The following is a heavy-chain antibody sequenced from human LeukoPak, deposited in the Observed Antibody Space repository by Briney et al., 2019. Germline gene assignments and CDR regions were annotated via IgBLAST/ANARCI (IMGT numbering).Heavy chain of an antibody. CDR2: IIPIFGTA. D-gene: IGHD5-12*01. CDR3: ARESSGYDYIY. J-gene: IGHJ4*02. V-gene: IGHV1-69*01. CDR1: GYSFTSYW. Sequence: KISCKGSGYSFTSYWIGWVRQAPGQGLEWMGGIIPIFGTANYAQKFQGRVTITADESTSTAYMELSSLRSEDTAVYYCARESSGYDYIYWGQGTLVTVSS.